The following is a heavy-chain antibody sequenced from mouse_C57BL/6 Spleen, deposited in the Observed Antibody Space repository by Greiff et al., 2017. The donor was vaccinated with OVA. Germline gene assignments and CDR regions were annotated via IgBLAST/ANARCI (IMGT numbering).Heavy chain of an antibody. CDR1: GFNIKDDY. D-gene: IGHD1-1*01. J-gene: IGHJ2*01. CDR2: IDPENGDT. CDR3: TNGSAY. V-gene: IGHV14-4*01. Sequence: EVKLMESGAELVRPGASVKLSCTASGFNIKDDYMHWVKQRPEQGLEWIGWIDPENGDTEYASKFQGKATITADTSSNTAYLQLSSLTSEDTAVYYCTNGSAYWGQGTTLTVSS.